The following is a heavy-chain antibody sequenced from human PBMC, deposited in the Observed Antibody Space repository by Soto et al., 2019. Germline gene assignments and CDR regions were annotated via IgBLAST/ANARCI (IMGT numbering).Heavy chain of an antibody. J-gene: IGHJ6*02. CDR1: GGTFSSYA. V-gene: IGHV1-69*06. Sequence: SVKVSCKASGGTFSSYAISWVRQAPGQGLEWMGGIIPIFGTANYAQKFQGRVTITADKSTSTAYMELSSLRSEDTAVYYCARVRAYYDFWSGYGGWYYYYGMDVWGQGTTVTVSS. CDR2: IIPIFGTA. CDR3: ARVRAYYDFWSGYGGWYYYYGMDV. D-gene: IGHD3-3*01.